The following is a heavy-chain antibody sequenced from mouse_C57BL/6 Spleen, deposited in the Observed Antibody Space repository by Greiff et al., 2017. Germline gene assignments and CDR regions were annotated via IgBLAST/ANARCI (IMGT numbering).Heavy chain of an antibody. V-gene: IGHV1-15*01. CDR2: IDPETGGT. CDR3: TRSGELRLRAMDY. J-gene: IGHJ4*01. D-gene: IGHD3-2*02. CDR1: GYTFTDYE. Sequence: VQLQQSGAELVRPGASVTLSCKASGYTFTDYEMHWVKQTPVHGLEWIGAIDPETGGTAYNQKFKGKAILTADKSSSTAYMELRSLTSEDSAVYYSTRSGELRLRAMDYWGQGTSVTVSS.